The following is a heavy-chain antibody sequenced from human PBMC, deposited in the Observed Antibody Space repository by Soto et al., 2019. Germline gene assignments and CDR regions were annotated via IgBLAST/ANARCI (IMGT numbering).Heavy chain of an antibody. V-gene: IGHV1-18*01. J-gene: IGHJ5*02. Sequence: QVQLVQSGAEVKKPGASVKVSCKASGYTFTNYGISWVRQAPGQGLEWMGWINTYNGNTNHAQKLQGRVTMTTDTSTSKAYMELRSLRSDDTAVYYCARGVGSGTYYNQYNWFDPWGQGTLVNVSS. CDR2: INTYNGNT. D-gene: IGHD3-10*01. CDR3: ARGVGSGTYYNQYNWFDP. CDR1: GYTFTNYG.